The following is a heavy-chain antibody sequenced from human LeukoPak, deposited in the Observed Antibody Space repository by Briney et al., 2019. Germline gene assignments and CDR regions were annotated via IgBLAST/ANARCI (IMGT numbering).Heavy chain of an antibody. D-gene: IGHD2-8*02. J-gene: IGHJ4*02. V-gene: IGHV3-7*01. CDR1: GFTFSSYW. CDR3: ARDPRPSTGWRPFDY. CDR2: IKQDGSEK. Sequence: PGGSLRLSCAASGFTFSSYWMSWVRQAPGKGLEWVANIKQDGSEKYYVDSVKGRFTISRDNAKNSVYLQMNSLRAEDTAVYYCARDPRPSTGWRPFDYWGQGSLVTVSS.